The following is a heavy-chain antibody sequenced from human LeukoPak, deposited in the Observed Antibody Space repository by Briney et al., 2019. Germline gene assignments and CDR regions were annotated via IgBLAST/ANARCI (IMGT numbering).Heavy chain of an antibody. D-gene: IGHD6-6*01. Sequence: GGSLRLSCAASGFTFSFYAMSWVRQAPGKGLEWVFAISGSGRRTYYADSVKGRFTISRDNSKNTLYLQMNSLRAEDTAVYYCAKSRVLAYSSSADAFDIWGQGTMVTVSS. J-gene: IGHJ3*02. V-gene: IGHV3-23*01. CDR2: ISGSGRRT. CDR1: GFTFSFYA. CDR3: AKSRVLAYSSSADAFDI.